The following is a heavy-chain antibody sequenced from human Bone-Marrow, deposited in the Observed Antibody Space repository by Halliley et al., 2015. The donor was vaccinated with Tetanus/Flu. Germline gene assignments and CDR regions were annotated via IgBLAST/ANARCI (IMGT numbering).Heavy chain of an antibody. CDR3: ATANYGDYLTNFDY. D-gene: IGHD4-17*01. V-gene: IGHV1-24*01. CDR2: FDPEDGET. J-gene: IGHJ4*02. Sequence: MGGFDPEDGETIYAQKLQGRVTMTEDTATDTAYMELSSLRSEDTAVYCCATANYGDYLTNFDYWGQGTLATVSS.